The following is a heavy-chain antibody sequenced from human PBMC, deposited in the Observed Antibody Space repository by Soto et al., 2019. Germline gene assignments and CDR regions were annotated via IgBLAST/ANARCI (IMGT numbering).Heavy chain of an antibody. CDR1: GGSISSYY. J-gene: IGHJ3*02. Sequence: QVQLQESGPGLVKPSETLSLTCTVSGGSISSYYWSWIRQPPGKGLEWIGYIYYSWSTNYNPSLMSRVTISVDTSKNQFSLKLSSATAADTAVYYCARDCREPLRYFDVWAFDIWGQGTMVTVSS. D-gene: IGHD3-9*01. V-gene: IGHV4-59*12. CDR3: ARDCREPLRYFDVWAFDI. CDR2: IYYSWST.